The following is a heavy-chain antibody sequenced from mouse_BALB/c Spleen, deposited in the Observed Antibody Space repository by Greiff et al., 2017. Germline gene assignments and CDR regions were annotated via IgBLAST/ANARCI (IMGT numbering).Heavy chain of an antibody. CDR3: VRAGGKGAWFAY. Sequence: QVQLKQSGPGLVAPSQSLSITCTVSGFSLTSYDISWIRQPPGKGLEWLGVIWTGGGTNYNSAFMSRLSISKDNSKSQVFLKMNSLQTDDTAIYYCVRAGGKGAWFAYWGQGTLVTVSA. CDR1: GFSLTSYD. D-gene: IGHD1-3*01. V-gene: IGHV2-9-2*01. J-gene: IGHJ3*01. CDR2: IWTGGGT.